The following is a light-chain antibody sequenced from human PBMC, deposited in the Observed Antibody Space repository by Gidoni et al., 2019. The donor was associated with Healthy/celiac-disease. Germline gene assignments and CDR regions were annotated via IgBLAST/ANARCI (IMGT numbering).Light chain of an antibody. CDR1: QSISSW. J-gene: IGKJ1*01. CDR2: DAS. Sequence: DIQMTQSPSTLSASVGDRVTITCRASQSISSWLAWYQQKPGKAPKLLIYDASSLECGVPSSFRGSGSGTEFPLPISSLQPDNFETYCYQPSWTFGQGTKVEIK. CDR3: QPSWT. V-gene: IGKV1-5*01.